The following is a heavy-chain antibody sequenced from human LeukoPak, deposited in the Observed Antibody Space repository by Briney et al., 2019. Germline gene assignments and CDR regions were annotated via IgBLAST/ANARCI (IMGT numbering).Heavy chain of an antibody. Sequence: SETLSLTCGVYGGSFSGYYWTWIGQTGGKGVEWSGEINHRGRTNDNPSLKSRVTISVDTSKHEFSLNLDSVTAAHTAVYYCARTTYYEFWSGSPGAFDIWGQGSRVTVSS. CDR2: INHRGRT. J-gene: IGHJ3*02. CDR3: ARTTYYEFWSGSPGAFDI. V-gene: IGHV4-34*01. D-gene: IGHD3-3*01. CDR1: GGSFSGYY.